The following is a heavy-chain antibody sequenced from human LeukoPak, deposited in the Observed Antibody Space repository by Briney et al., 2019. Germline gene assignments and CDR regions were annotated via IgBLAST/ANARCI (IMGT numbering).Heavy chain of an antibody. J-gene: IGHJ6*03. Sequence: ASVKVSCKASGYTFTSYGISWVRQAPGQGLEWMGWISAYNGNTNYAQKLQGRVTMTTDTSTSTAYMELRSLRSDDTAVYYCARGDYYDFWSGYSNYYYYHMDVWGKGTTVTVSS. V-gene: IGHV1-18*01. CDR3: ARGDYYDFWSGYSNYYYYHMDV. CDR2: ISAYNGNT. D-gene: IGHD3-3*01. CDR1: GYTFTSYG.